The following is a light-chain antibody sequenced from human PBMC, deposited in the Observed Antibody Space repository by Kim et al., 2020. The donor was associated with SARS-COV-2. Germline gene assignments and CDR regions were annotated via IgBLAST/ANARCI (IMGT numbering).Light chain of an antibody. Sequence: ETVLTQSPGTLSLSPGERATLSCRASLGVSSNYLAWFQQKPGQTPRLLIYDAYNRAPGVPDRFSSSGSGTDFTLSISRLEPADFAMYYCQQYARAPDSVAQGTKLEI. CDR1: LGVSSNY. CDR3: QQYARAPDS. J-gene: IGKJ2*03. CDR2: DAY. V-gene: IGKV3-20*01.